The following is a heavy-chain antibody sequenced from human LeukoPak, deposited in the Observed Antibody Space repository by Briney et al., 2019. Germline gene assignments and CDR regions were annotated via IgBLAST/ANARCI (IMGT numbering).Heavy chain of an antibody. J-gene: IGHJ5*02. CDR1: RGSISSGGHY. Sequence: SKTLSLTCNVSRGSISSGGHYWSWIRQRPGKGLEWMGYTYFTGSTYYNPSFQSRLIISADTSMTQFSLRLRSVTAADTAVYYCARDYEGWFDPWGQGTLVTVSS. V-gene: IGHV4-30-4*01. D-gene: IGHD5-12*01. CDR3: ARDYEGWFDP. CDR2: TYFTGST.